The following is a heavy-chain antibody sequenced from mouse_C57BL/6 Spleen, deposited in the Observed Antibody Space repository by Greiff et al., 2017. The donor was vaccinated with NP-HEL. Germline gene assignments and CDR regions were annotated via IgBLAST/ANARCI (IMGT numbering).Heavy chain of an antibody. J-gene: IGHJ4*01. CDR2: ISSGGSYT. V-gene: IGHV5-6*01. CDR3: ARHADGNYYYAMDY. CDR1: GFTFSSYG. D-gene: IGHD2-1*01. Sequence: EVKLVESGGDLVKPGGSLKLSCAASGFTFSSYGMSWVRQTPDKRLEWVATISSGGSYTYYPDSVKGRFTISRDNAKNTLYLQMSSLKSEDTAMYYWARHADGNYYYAMDYWGQGTSVTVSS.